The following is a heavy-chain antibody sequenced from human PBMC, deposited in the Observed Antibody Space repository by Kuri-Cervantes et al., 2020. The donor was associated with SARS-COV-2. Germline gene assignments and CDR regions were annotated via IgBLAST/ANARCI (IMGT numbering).Heavy chain of an antibody. CDR1: GDSVSSNSAA. CDR2: TYYRSKWYN. V-gene: IGHV6-1*01. CDR3: ARDPNANHNNWFDP. J-gene: IGHJ5*02. Sequence: SQTLSLTCAISGDSVSSNSAAWNWIRQSPSRGLEWLGRTYYRSKWYNDYAVSVKSRITINPDTSKNQFSLQLSSVTAADTAVYYCARDPNANHNNWFDPWGQGTLVTVSS. D-gene: IGHD4/OR15-4a*01.